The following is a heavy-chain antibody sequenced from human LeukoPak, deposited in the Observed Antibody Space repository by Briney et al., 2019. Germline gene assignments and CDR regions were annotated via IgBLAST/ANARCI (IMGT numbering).Heavy chain of an antibody. CDR3: ARGHSGWFAEYFQH. CDR1: GVSFNGNY. Sequence: SETLSLTCAVYGVSFNGNYWSWIPPPQGKGLEWSGEINHSGSTNANPSLKSRVIITVTSSRKQFTEKVSLGTAADTAVYYCARGHSGWFAEYFQHWGQGTLVTVSS. V-gene: IGHV4-34*01. J-gene: IGHJ1*01. D-gene: IGHD6-19*01. CDR2: INHSGST.